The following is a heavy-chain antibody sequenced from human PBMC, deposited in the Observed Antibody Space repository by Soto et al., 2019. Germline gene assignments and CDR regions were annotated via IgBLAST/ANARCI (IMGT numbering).Heavy chain of an antibody. CDR3: ARAGCTNGVCFNWFDP. Sequence: LRLSCAASGFTFSSYAMHWVRQAPGKGLEWVAVISYDGSNKYYADSVKGRFTISRDNSKNTLYLQMNSLRAEDTAVYYCARAGCTNGVCFNWFDPWGQGTLVTVS. V-gene: IGHV3-30-3*01. J-gene: IGHJ5*02. CDR1: GFTFSSYA. D-gene: IGHD2-8*01. CDR2: ISYDGSNK.